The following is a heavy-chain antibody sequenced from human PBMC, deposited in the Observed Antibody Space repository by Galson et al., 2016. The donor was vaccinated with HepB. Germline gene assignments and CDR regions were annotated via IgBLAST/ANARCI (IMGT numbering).Heavy chain of an antibody. CDR2: ISTYNSGI. CDR1: GYTFTSYG. D-gene: IGHD2-21*01. J-gene: IGHJ4*02. CDR3: ARARQLAIADTSYYFDY. V-gene: IGHV1-18*01. Sequence: SVKVSCKASGYTFTSYGIGWVRQAPGQGLEWMGWISTYNSGIVYAQSVQGRVTMTTDTSTTTAYMEVGSLRSDDTAVYYCARARQLAIADTSYYFDYWGQGTLSTVSS.